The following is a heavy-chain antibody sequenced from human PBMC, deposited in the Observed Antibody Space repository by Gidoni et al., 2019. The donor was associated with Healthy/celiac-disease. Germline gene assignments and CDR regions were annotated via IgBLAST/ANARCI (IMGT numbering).Heavy chain of an antibody. J-gene: IGHJ6*03. CDR3: ASNGDYDFWSGYYFYYMDV. Sequence: QVQLVQSGAEVKKPGASVKVSCKASGYTFTGSYMHWVRQAPGQGLEWMGWINPNSGGTNYAQKFQGRVTMTRDTSISTAYMELSRLRSDDTAVYYCASNGDYDFWSGYYFYYMDVWGKGTTVTVSS. CDR1: GYTFTGSY. D-gene: IGHD3-3*01. CDR2: INPNSGGT. V-gene: IGHV1-2*02.